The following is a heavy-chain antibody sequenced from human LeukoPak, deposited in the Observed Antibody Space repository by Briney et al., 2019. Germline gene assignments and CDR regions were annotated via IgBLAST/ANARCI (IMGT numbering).Heavy chain of an antibody. D-gene: IGHD5-12*01. CDR2: ISTSDSTM. J-gene: IGHJ5*02. V-gene: IGHV3-48*03. CDR1: AFIFSSYE. Sequence: PGGSLRLSCAAPAFIFSSYEMNWVRQAPGKGLEWVSYISTSDSTMYYADSVKGRFTISRDNAKNSLYLQMDSLRVEDTGIYYCARDLGTHGGYVDPWGQGTLVTVSS. CDR3: ARDLGTHGGYVDP.